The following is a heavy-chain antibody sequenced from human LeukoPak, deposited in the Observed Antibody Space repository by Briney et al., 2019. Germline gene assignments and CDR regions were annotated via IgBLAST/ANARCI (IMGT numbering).Heavy chain of an antibody. J-gene: IGHJ2*01. Sequence: ASVKVSCKASGYTFTSYGISWVRQAPGQGLEWMGWISAYNGNTNYAQKLQGRVTMTTDTSTSTAYMELRSLRSDDTAVYYCAGGYPGTTSTGGFDLWGRGTLVTVSS. CDR3: AGGYPGTTSTGGFDL. CDR2: ISAYNGNT. D-gene: IGHD1-1*01. V-gene: IGHV1-18*01. CDR1: GYTFTSYG.